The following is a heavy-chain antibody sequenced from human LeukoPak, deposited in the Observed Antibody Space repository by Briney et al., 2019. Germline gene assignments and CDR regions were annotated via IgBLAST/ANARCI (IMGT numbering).Heavy chain of an antibody. V-gene: IGHV3-73*01. CDR1: GFSLSGSD. CDR2: IRNKAINYAT. D-gene: IGHD2-21*01. Sequence: PGGSLRLSCAASGFSLSGSDIHWVRQPSGKGLEWVGRIRNKAINYATAYAASVKDRFTISRDDSKNTAYLRMNSLKTEDTAVYYCTRLGDNSWGQGTLVTVSS. CDR3: TRLGDNS. J-gene: IGHJ4*02.